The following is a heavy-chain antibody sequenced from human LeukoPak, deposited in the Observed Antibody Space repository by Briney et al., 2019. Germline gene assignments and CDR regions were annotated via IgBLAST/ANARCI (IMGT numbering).Heavy chain of an antibody. CDR1: GGSISSYY. Sequence: PSGTLSLTCTVSGGSISSYYWSWIRQPPGKGLEWIGYIYYSGSTNYNPSLKSRVTISVDTSKNQFSLKLSSVTAADTAVYYCARLQPLPGIAVAGTNNWFDPWGQGTLVTVSS. V-gene: IGHV4-59*08. J-gene: IGHJ5*02. D-gene: IGHD6-19*01. CDR3: ARLQPLPGIAVAGTNNWFDP. CDR2: IYYSGST.